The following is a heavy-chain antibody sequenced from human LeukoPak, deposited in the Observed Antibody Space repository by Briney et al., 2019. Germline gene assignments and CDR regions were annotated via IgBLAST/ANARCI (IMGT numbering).Heavy chain of an antibody. D-gene: IGHD1-14*01. CDR3: ARHREISTRDFEY. J-gene: IGHJ4*02. CDR2: ISYDGSNK. Sequence: PGGSLRLSCAASGFTFSDYALGWVRQAPGKGLEWVAVISYDGSNKYYADSVKGRFTISRDNSKNTLSLQMNSLRVEDTAVYYCARHREISTRDFEYWGQGTLVTVSS. V-gene: IGHV3-30*14. CDR1: GFTFSDYA.